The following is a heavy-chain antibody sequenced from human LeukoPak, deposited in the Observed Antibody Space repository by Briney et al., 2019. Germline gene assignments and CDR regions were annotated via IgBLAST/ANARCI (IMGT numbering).Heavy chain of an antibody. J-gene: IGHJ4*02. Sequence: PGGSLRLSCAASGFTFSSYAMTWVRQAPGKGLEWASAISGSGGGTYYADSVKGRFTISRDSSKNTMYLQMNSLRAEDTAVYYCARGQLTVTTDYWGQGTLVTVSS. V-gene: IGHV3-23*01. CDR3: ARGQLTVTTDY. D-gene: IGHD4-17*01. CDR2: ISGSGGGT. CDR1: GFTFSSYA.